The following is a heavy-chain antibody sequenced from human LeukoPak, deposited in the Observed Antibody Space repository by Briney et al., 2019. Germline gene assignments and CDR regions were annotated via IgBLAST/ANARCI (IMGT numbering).Heavy chain of an antibody. Sequence: PGGSLRLSCAASGFTFSSYGMHWVRQAPGKGLEWVAVISYDGSNKYYADSVKGRFTISRDNSKNTLYLQMNSLRGEDTAVYYCAKDDGASSWYRADYWGQGILVTVSS. CDR2: ISYDGSNK. D-gene: IGHD6-13*01. J-gene: IGHJ4*02. CDR1: GFTFSSYG. CDR3: AKDDGASSWYRADY. V-gene: IGHV3-30*18.